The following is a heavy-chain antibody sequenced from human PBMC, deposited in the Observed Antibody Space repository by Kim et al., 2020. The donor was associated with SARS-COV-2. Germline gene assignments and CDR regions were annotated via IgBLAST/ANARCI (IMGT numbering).Heavy chain of an antibody. J-gene: IGHJ4*02. V-gene: IGHV3-72*01. CDR2: IMHKSKGYAT. D-gene: IGHD1-26*01. CDR1: GFTFTDYY. CDR3: ARDFVGSYDY. Sequence: GGSLRLSCAASGFTFTDYYIDWVRQAPGKGLEWIGRIMHKSKGYATEYSASVRGRFTISRDDSKSSVYLQMNSLKSEDTAVYYCARDFVGSYDYWGQGTLVTVSS.